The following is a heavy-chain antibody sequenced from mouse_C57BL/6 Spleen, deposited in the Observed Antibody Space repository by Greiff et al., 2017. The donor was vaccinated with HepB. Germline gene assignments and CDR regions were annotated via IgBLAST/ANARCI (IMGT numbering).Heavy chain of an antibody. Sequence: EVQVVESGGGLVKPGGSLKLSCAASGFTFSDYGMHWVRQAPEKGLEWVAYISSGSSTIYYADTVKGRFTFSRDNAKNTLFLQMTSLRSEDTAMYYCARFSTTVVAYYAMDYWGQGTSVTVSS. J-gene: IGHJ4*01. CDR2: ISSGSSTI. D-gene: IGHD1-1*01. V-gene: IGHV5-17*01. CDR1: GFTFSDYG. CDR3: ARFSTTVVAYYAMDY.